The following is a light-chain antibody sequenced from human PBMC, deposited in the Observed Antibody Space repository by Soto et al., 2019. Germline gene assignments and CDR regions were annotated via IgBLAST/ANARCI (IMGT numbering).Light chain of an antibody. CDR1: SSNIGSNY. J-gene: IGLJ1*01. CDR3: AALYDSPSGPGV. V-gene: IGLV1-47*01. CDR2: RNN. Sequence: QSVMTQPPSASGTPGQRVTISCSGSSSNIGSNYVYWYQQLPGTAPKLLIYRNNQRPSGVPDRFSGSKSGTSASLAISGLRSEDEADYYCAALYDSPSGPGVFGIGTKVTVL.